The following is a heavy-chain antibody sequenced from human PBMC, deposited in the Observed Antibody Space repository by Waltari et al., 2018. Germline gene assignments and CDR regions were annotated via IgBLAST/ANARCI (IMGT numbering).Heavy chain of an antibody. CDR2: ISSSSTYI. CDR3: TRDLYGSGGDWFDP. D-gene: IGHD3-10*01. CDR1: GFTFSSYT. J-gene: IGHJ5*02. V-gene: IGHV3-21*01. Sequence: EVQLVESGGGLVKPGRSLRLSCAASGFTFSSYTMNWVRQSPGKGLEWVSSISSSSTYISYADSVKGQFTISRDDAENSLYLQMDSLRAEDTAVYYCTRDLYGSGGDWFDPWGQGTLVTVSS.